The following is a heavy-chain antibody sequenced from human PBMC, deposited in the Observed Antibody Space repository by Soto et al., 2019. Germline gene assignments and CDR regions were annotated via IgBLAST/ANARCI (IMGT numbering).Heavy chain of an antibody. CDR3: ATAPMNFDKSDYHTYYSGMDV. Sequence: QVQLVQSGAEVTKPGASVKVSCKASGYTFTFYYIHWVRRAPGQGLEGMGWINPNSGGTNFAQKFQAWLTMTSDTSIITAYMELSRLRSDDTAVYYCATAPMNFDKSDYHTYYSGMDVWGQGTTVTVSS. V-gene: IGHV1-2*04. J-gene: IGHJ6*02. D-gene: IGHD3-16*01. CDR2: INPNSGGT. CDR1: GYTFTFYY.